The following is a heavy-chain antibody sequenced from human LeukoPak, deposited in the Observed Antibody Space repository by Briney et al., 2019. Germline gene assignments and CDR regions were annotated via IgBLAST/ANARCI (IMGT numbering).Heavy chain of an antibody. D-gene: IGHD6-13*01. CDR2: IYYSGTT. V-gene: IGHV4-59*11. CDR1: GGSISSHY. Sequence: SETLSLTCTVSGGSISSHYWSWIRQPPGKGLEWIGYIYYSGTTSYNPSLTSRVTISVDTSKKQFSLNVRSVTAADTAMYYCARVVRDSNFYYYYYMDVWGKGTTVTVSS. J-gene: IGHJ6*03. CDR3: ARVVRDSNFYYYYYMDV.